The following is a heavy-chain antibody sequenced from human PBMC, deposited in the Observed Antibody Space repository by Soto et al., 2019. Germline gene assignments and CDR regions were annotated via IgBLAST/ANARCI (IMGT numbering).Heavy chain of an antibody. Sequence: EVQLVESGGGLVQPGGSLRLSCAASGFTFSIYWMQWVRQAPGKGLVWVSRIDSDGSRTSHADSVKGRFTISRDNAKNTLYLQMNSLRAEDTAVYYCARAFRGVITYYFDYWGQGTLVTVSS. J-gene: IGHJ4*02. V-gene: IGHV3-74*01. CDR1: GFTFSIYW. CDR3: ARAFRGVITYYFDY. CDR2: IDSDGSRT. D-gene: IGHD3-10*01.